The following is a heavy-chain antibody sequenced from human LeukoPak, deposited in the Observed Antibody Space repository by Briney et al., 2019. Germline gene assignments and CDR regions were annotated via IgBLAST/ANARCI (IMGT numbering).Heavy chain of an antibody. V-gene: IGHV1-2*02. CDR3: ARRPATYRWFDP. CDR2: INPNSGGT. Sequence: VVSVKVSCKASGYTFTGYYMHWVRQAPGQGLEWMGWINPNSGGTNYAQKFQGRVTMTRDTSISTAYMELSRLRSDDTAVYYCARRPATYRWFDPWGQGTLVTVSS. J-gene: IGHJ5*02. D-gene: IGHD1-14*01. CDR1: GYTFTGYY.